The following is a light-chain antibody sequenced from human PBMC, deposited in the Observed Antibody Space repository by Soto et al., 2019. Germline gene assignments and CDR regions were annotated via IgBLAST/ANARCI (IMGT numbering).Light chain of an antibody. CDR1: QSISSW. Sequence: DIQLTQSPSTLSASAGDRVTITCRASQSISSWLAWYQQKPGKAPKLLIYKTSNLESGVPSRFSSSGTGTDFTLTISSLQDDDFAYYYCQYYNNSCWTFGQGTKVEIK. V-gene: IGKV1-5*03. J-gene: IGKJ1*01. CDR2: KTS. CDR3: QYYNNSCWT.